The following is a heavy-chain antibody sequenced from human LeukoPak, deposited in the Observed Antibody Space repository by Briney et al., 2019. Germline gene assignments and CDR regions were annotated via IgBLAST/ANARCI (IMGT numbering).Heavy chain of an antibody. V-gene: IGHV4-61*02. J-gene: IGHJ4*02. D-gene: IGHD2-21*02. CDR2: IYTSGST. CDR3: ARVPAYCGGDCPFDY. CDR1: GGSISSGSYY. Sequence: PSETLSLTCTVSGGSISSGSYYWSWIRQPAGKGLEWIGRIYTSGSTNYNPSLKSRVTISVDTSKNQFSLKLSSVTAADTAVYYCARVPAYCGGDCPFDYWGQGTLVTVSS.